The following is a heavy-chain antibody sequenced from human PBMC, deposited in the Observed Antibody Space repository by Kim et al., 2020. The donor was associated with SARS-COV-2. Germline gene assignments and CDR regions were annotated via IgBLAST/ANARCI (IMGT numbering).Heavy chain of an antibody. J-gene: IGHJ3*02. Sequence: SETLSLTCTVSGGSISSSSYYWGWIRQPPGKGLEWIGSFYYSGSTYYNPSLKSRVTISVDTSKNQFSLKPSSVTAADTAVYYCAREGGRGGEMATKVLNDAFDIWGQGTMVTVSS. D-gene: IGHD5-12*01. CDR3: AREGGRGGEMATKVLNDAFDI. V-gene: IGHV4-39*02. CDR1: GGSISSSSYY. CDR2: FYYSGST.